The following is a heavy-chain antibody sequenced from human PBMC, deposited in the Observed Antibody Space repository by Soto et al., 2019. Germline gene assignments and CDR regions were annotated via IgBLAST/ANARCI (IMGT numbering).Heavy chain of an antibody. CDR1: GFTFSSYW. Sequence: GSLRLSCAASGFTFSSYWMSWVRQAPGKGLEWVANIKQDGSEKYYVDSVKGRFTISRDNAKNSLYLQMNSLRAEDTAVYYCASQFGELSSDAFDIWGQGTMVTVSS. D-gene: IGHD3-10*01. J-gene: IGHJ3*02. CDR2: IKQDGSEK. CDR3: ASQFGELSSDAFDI. V-gene: IGHV3-7*03.